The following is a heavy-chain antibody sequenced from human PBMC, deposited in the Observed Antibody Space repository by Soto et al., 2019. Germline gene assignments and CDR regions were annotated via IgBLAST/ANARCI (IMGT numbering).Heavy chain of an antibody. CDR1: GGSINTAGDY. V-gene: IGHV4-31*03. CDR3: VRGKRVPWYFDL. Sequence: QVQLLESGPGLVRPSQTLSLTCTVSGGSINTAGDYWNWMRQRLGEGLEWIGSIHSSGSIYYTPPLKVRAKVSAQTSKNQFSLSLDSVTPADTAVYYCVRGKRVPWYFDLWSRGTLVGVSS. CDR2: IHSSGSI. J-gene: IGHJ2*01. D-gene: IGHD3-10*01.